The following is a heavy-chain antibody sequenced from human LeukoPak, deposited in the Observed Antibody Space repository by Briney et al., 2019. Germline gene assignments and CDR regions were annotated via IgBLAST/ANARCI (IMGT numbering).Heavy chain of an antibody. CDR1: GGTFSSYA. J-gene: IGHJ3*02. CDR3: ARDLYYGSGGDHLYDAFDI. Sequence: ASVKVSCKASGGTFSSYAISWVRQAPGQGLEWMGWINTNTGNPTYAQGFTGRFVFSLDTSVSTAYLQISSLKAEDTAVYYCARDLYYGSGGDHLYDAFDIWGQGTMVTVSS. V-gene: IGHV7-4-1*02. CDR2: INTNTGNP. D-gene: IGHD3-10*01.